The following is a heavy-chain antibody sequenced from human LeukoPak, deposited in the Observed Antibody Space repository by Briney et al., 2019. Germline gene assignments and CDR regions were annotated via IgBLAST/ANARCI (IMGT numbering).Heavy chain of an antibody. CDR3: AKDQDAKFMVRGVFDY. Sequence: QPGGSLRLSCAASGFTFSSYSMNWVRQAPGKGLEWISYISSSSTTIYYADSVKGRFTISRDNAKNSLYLQMNSLRDEDTAVYYCAKDQDAKFMVRGVFDYWGQGTLVTVSS. D-gene: IGHD3-10*01. CDR1: GFTFSSYS. V-gene: IGHV3-48*02. J-gene: IGHJ4*02. CDR2: ISSSSTTI.